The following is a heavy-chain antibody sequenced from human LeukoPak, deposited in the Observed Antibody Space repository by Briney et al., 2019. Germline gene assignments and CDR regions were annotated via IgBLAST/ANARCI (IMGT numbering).Heavy chain of an antibody. D-gene: IGHD2-15*01. CDR3: ARDRCSGGSCYGDY. Sequence: SETLSLTCTVSGGSISSYYWSWIRQPAGKGLEWIGRIYTSGSTNYNPSLKSRVTMSVDTSKNQFSLKLSSVTAADTAVYYCARDRCSGGSCYGDYWGQGTLVTVSS. V-gene: IGHV4-4*07. J-gene: IGHJ4*02. CDR2: IYTSGST. CDR1: GGSISSYY.